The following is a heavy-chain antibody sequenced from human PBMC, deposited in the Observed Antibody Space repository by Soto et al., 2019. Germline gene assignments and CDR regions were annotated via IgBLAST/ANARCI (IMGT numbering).Heavy chain of an antibody. D-gene: IGHD4-17*01. CDR1: GGSISSRGYY. V-gene: IGHV4-61*08. J-gene: IGHJ4*02. CDR2: IYYSGNT. Sequence: SETLSLTCTVSGGSISSRGYYWGWIRQPPGKGLEWIGYIYYSGNTNYSPSLKSRVTISVDTSKNQFSLNLSSLTAADTAVYYCARDLPGDYGHYFDYWGQGTLVTVSS. CDR3: ARDLPGDYGHYFDY.